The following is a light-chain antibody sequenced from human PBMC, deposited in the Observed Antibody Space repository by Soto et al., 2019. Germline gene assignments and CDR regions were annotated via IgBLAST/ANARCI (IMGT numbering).Light chain of an antibody. Sequence: QSALTQPASVSGSPGQSITISCTGTSSEVGAYNYVSWYQQHPGKAPKLMIYDVNIRPSGVSNRFSGSKSGNTASLTISGLQAEDEADYYCTSWTTSTTMKFGGGTKLTVL. CDR2: DVN. CDR1: SSEVGAYNY. J-gene: IGLJ2*01. V-gene: IGLV2-14*01. CDR3: TSWTTSTTMK.